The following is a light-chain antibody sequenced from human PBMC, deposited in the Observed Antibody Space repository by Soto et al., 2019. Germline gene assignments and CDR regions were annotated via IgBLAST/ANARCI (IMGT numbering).Light chain of an antibody. V-gene: IGKV3-15*01. CDR2: GAS. CDR1: QSVSSN. CDR3: QQYDSWLVWT. Sequence: IVLTQSPATLSVSPGDTATLSCRANQSVSSNLAWYQQKPGQAPRLLIYGASTRATAIPARFSGSGSGTEFTLNITSLQSEDIAVYYCQQYDSWLVWTFGQGTKVES. J-gene: IGKJ1*01.